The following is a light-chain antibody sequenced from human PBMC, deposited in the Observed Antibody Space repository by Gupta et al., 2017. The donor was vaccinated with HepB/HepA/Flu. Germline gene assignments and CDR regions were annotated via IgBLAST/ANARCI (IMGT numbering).Light chain of an antibody. Sequence: EIVLTQSPATLSLSPGERATLSCWASQSVSSNLAWYQQKPGQAPRLLMYDASNRAAGIPARFSGSGSGTDFTLTISRLEPEDFAVYYCRQRNNWPRTFGGGTKVEIK. J-gene: IGKJ4*01. V-gene: IGKV3-11*01. CDR2: DAS. CDR1: QSVSSN. CDR3: RQRNNWPRT.